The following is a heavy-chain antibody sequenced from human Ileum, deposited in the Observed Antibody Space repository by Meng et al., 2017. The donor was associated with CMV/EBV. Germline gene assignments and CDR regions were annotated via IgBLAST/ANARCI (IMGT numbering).Heavy chain of an antibody. CDR3: AGGDSGYVLN. J-gene: IGHJ4*02. D-gene: IGHD3-22*01. V-gene: IGHV3-74*01. CDR1: GFTFSSSW. CDR2: VNTDGSYT. Sequence: LSFAASGFTFSSSWMHWVRQAPGKGLVWVSRVNTDGSYTTYADSVKGRFTISRDNAKNTLYLQMSSLRPEDTAVYYCAGGDSGYVLNWGQGTLVTVSS.